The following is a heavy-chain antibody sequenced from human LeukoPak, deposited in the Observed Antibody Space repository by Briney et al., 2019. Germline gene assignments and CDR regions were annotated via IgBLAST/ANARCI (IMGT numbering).Heavy chain of an antibody. J-gene: IGHJ4*02. CDR3: ARAHYCCGGGCLFHY. V-gene: IGHV3-66*01. CDR1: GFTVSSNY. Sequence: GGSLRLSCAASGFTVSSNYMSWVRQAPGKGLEWVSVIYSGGSTYYEDSLEGGFTISRDNSKKQLYFQMKSLSAEDRAVYYCARAHYCCGGGCLFHYWLQRTLLSVPS. D-gene: IGHD2-15*01. CDR2: IYSGGST.